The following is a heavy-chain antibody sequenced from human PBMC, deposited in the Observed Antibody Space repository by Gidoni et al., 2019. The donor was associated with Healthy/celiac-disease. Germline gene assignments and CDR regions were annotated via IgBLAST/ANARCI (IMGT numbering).Heavy chain of an antibody. CDR1: GFTFDDYT. J-gene: IGHJ4*02. Sequence: EVQLVESGGVVVQPGGSLSLSCAACGFTFDDYTMHWVRQAPGKGLVWVSLISWDGGSTYYADSVKGRFTISRDNSKNSLYRQMNSLRTEDTALYYCAKDSHSGALDYWGQGTLVTVSS. CDR2: ISWDGGST. CDR3: AKDSHSGALDY. D-gene: IGHD2-15*01. V-gene: IGHV3-43*01.